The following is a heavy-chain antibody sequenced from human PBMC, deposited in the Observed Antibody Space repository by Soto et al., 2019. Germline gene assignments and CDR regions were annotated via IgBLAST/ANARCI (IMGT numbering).Heavy chain of an antibody. D-gene: IGHD4-4*01. Sequence: EVQLVESGGGLVQPGGSLRLSCAASGFTFSSYWMTWVRQAPGKGLEWVANMKEDGSEIYYVDYVKGRFTISRDNANNSLYLQMNSLRAEDTAMYSCARGGATVIGYWGQGTLVTVSS. CDR3: ARGGATVIGY. CDR2: MKEDGSEI. V-gene: IGHV3-7*04. J-gene: IGHJ4*02. CDR1: GFTFSSYW.